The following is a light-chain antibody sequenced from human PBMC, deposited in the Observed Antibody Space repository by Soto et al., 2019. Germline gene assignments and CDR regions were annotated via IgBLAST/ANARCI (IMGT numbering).Light chain of an antibody. CDR3: AAWDDSLNGYV. J-gene: IGLJ1*01. V-gene: IGLV1-36*01. CDR1: SSNIGNNA. Sequence: QSVLTQPPSVSEAPRQRVTISCSGSSSNIGNNAVNWYQQLPGKAPKLLIYYDDLLPSGVSDRFSGSKSGTSASLAISGLQPEDEADYYCAAWDDSLNGYVFGTGTKLTVL. CDR2: YDD.